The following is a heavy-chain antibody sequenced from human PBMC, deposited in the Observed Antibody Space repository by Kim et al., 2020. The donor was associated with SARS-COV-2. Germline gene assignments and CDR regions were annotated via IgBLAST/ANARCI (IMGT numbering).Heavy chain of an antibody. Sequence: SVKVSCKASGGTFSSYAISWVRQAPGQGLEWMGGIIPIFGTANYAQKFRGRVTITADESTSTAYMELSSLRSEDTAVYYCARERGYCSSTSCYTPYYYYGMDVWGQGTTVTVSS. J-gene: IGHJ6*02. D-gene: IGHD2-2*02. CDR2: IIPIFGTA. CDR3: ARERGYCSSTSCYTPYYYYGMDV. CDR1: GGTFSSYA. V-gene: IGHV1-69*13.